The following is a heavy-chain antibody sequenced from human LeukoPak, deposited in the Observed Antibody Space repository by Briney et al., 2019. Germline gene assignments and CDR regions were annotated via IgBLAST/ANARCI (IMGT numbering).Heavy chain of an antibody. CDR3: ARQIPDSNWPRYPDY. CDR1: GGSISSSSYY. Sequence: PSETLSLTCTVSGGSISSSSYYWGWVRQPPGKGLEWIGSFYYSGRTYYNPSLRSRITISVDTSKNQFSLKLTSVTAADTAVYYCARQIPDSNWPRYPDYWGQGALVTVSS. J-gene: IGHJ4*02. D-gene: IGHD6-13*01. CDR2: FYYSGRT. V-gene: IGHV4-39*01.